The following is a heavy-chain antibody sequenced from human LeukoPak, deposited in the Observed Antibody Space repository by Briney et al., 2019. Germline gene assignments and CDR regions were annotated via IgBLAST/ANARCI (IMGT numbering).Heavy chain of an antibody. CDR2: IYYNGHNQ. J-gene: IGHJ4*02. Sequence: GGSLTLSCAASGFTFSSCPMHWVRQAPGKGLEWVAYIYYNGHNQQYRQSVKGRFTISRDNSKNTLYLQMNSLTTEDTAVYYCVRDFWLDQGDWGGQGILVTVSS. CDR3: VRDFWLDQGDW. CDR1: GFTFSSCP. D-gene: IGHD2-21*02. V-gene: IGHV3-33*01.